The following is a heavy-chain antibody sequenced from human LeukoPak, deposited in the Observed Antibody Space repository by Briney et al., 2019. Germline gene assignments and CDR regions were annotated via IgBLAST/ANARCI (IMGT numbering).Heavy chain of an antibody. CDR2: ISYSGSTT. V-gene: IGHV3-48*03. CDR3: ARAGPPAFDP. Sequence: PGGSLRLSCAASGLTFTNFEMNWVRQAPGKGLEWVSYISYSGSTTSYADSVKGRFTIPRDNAKNSLYLQMNSLRAEDTAVYYCARAGPPAFDPWGQGTLVTVSS. J-gene: IGHJ5*02. CDR1: GLTFTNFE.